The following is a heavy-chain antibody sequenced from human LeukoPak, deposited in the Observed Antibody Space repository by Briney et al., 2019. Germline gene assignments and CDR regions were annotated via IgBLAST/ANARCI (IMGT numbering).Heavy chain of an antibody. CDR3: ARRVVVVPAAIVYDAFDI. Sequence: PSETLSLTCTVSGGSISSSSYYWGWIRQPPGKGLEWIGSTYYSGSTYYNPSLKSRVTISVDTSKNQFSLKLSSVTAADTAVYYCARRVVVVPAAIVYDAFDIWGQGTMVTVSS. D-gene: IGHD2-2*01. J-gene: IGHJ3*02. CDR2: TYYSGST. CDR1: GGSISSSSYY. V-gene: IGHV4-39*01.